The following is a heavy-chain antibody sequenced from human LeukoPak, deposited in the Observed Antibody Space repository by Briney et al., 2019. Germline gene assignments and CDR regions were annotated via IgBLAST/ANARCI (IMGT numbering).Heavy chain of an antibody. J-gene: IGHJ4*02. V-gene: IGHV4-4*07. Sequence: PSETLSLTCTVSGGSISNYYWSWIRQPAGKGLEWIGRIYSSGDTNYNPSLKSRVTMSVDTSKNQFSVKLTSVTAADTAVHYCARSRGTTMVTRFDYWGQGTLVTVSS. CDR2: IYSSGDT. D-gene: IGHD5-18*01. CDR3: ARSRGTTMVTRFDY. CDR1: GGSISNYY.